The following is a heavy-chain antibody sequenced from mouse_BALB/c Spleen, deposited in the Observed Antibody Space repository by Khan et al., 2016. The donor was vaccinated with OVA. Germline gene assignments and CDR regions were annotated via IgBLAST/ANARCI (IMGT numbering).Heavy chain of an antibody. CDR1: GYSITSDYA. Sequence: EVQLQESGPGLVKPSQSLSLTCTVTGYSITSDYAWNWIRQFPGNKLEWMGYISYSGSTSYNPSLKSRISITRDTSKNQFFLQLNSVTTEDTATYYCGRDGSRYNYAMDYWGQGTAVTVSS. V-gene: IGHV3-2*02. CDR3: GRDGSRYNYAMDY. J-gene: IGHJ4*01. CDR2: ISYSGST. D-gene: IGHD2-3*01.